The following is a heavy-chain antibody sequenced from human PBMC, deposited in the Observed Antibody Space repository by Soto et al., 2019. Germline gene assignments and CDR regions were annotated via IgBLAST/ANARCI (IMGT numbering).Heavy chain of an antibody. V-gene: IGHV3-23*01. CDR1: GFPFSHYA. D-gene: IGHD1-1*01. J-gene: IGHJ3*02. CDR2: ISGNGGDA. CDR3: AAYNTSRHAAFDI. Sequence: GGSLRLSCAASGFPFSHYAMSWVRQAPGKGLEWVSAISGNGGDASYADSVRGRFTISGDSAKNSLFLVMDSLRLEDTAVYYCAAYNTSRHAAFDIWGQGTMVTV.